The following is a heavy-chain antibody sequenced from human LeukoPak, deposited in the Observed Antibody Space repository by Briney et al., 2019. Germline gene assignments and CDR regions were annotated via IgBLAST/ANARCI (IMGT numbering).Heavy chain of an antibody. CDR1: GYTLTELS. CDR2: FDPEDGET. D-gene: IGHD3-22*01. V-gene: IGHV1-24*01. Sequence: ASVKVSCKVSGYTLTELSMHWVRQAPGKGLEWMGGFDPEDGETIYAQKFQGRVTMTEDTSTDTAYMELSSLRSEDTAVYYCATTEGFYDSSGYYHDAFDIWGQGTMVTVSS. J-gene: IGHJ3*02. CDR3: ATTEGFYDSSGYYHDAFDI.